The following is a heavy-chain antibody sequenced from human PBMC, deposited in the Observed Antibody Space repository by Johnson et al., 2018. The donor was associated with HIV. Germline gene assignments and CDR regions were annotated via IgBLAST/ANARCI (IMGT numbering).Heavy chain of an antibody. Sequence: QVQLVESGGGVVQPGTSLRLSCTASGFAFSSYAMHWVRQAPGKGLEWVAVISYDGSNNYYADSVKGRFTISRDNSKNTLYLQMNSLRAEDTAVYYCARERNMIVVDDDAFDIWGQGTMVTVSS. CDR3: ARERNMIVVDDDAFDI. D-gene: IGHD3-22*01. CDR1: GFAFSSYA. V-gene: IGHV3-30-3*01. CDR2: ISYDGSNN. J-gene: IGHJ3*02.